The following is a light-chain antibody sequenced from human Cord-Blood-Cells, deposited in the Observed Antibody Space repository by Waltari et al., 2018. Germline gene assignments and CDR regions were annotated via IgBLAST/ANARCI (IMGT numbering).Light chain of an antibody. J-gene: IGLJ2*01. CDR1: SLRSYY. V-gene: IGLV3-19*01. CDR3: NSRDSSGNHHVV. Sequence: SSELTQDPAVSVALGQTVRITCQGDSLRSYYASWYQQKPGQAPLLVIYGKNNRPPGIPDRFSGSSSGHTASLTITGAQAEDEADYYCNSRDSSGNHHVVFGGGTKLTVL. CDR2: GKN.